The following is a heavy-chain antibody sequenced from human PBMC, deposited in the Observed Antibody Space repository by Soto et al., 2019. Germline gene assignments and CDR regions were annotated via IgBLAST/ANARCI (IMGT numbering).Heavy chain of an antibody. D-gene: IGHD6-13*01. CDR1: GFTFSSYW. V-gene: IGHV3-74*01. CDR3: ARDSSLGFFDV. CDR2: INSDGSST. J-gene: IGHJ6*02. Sequence: GGSLRFSCAASGFTFSSYWMHWVRQAPGKGLAWVSRINSDGSSTSYADSVKGRFTISRDNAKNTLYLQMNSLRAEDTAVYYCARDSSLGFFDVWGQGTTVTVSS.